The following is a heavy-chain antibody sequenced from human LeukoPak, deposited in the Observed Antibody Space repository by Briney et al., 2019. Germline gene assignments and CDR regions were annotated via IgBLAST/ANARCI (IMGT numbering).Heavy chain of an antibody. CDR1: GYSFTSYW. CDR3: ARAIPSIAAAGTVDY. V-gene: IGHV5-51*01. CDR2: IFPSDSDT. D-gene: IGHD6-13*01. J-gene: IGHJ4*02. Sequence: GEPLKFSCKGSGYSFTSYWIGWVRQMLGKGLEWMGIIFPSDSDTRYSPSFQGQVTISADKSISTAYLQWSSLKASDTAMYYCARAIPSIAAAGTVDYWGQGTLVTVSS.